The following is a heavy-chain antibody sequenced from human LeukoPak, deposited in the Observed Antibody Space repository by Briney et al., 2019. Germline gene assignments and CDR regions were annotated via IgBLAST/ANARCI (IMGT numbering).Heavy chain of an antibody. D-gene: IGHD2-8*01. J-gene: IGHJ4*02. CDR2: ISYDGRQN. CDR3: ARVYLERLTAGYFDH. CDR1: GFTFSTYA. Sequence: GGSLRLSCAASGFTFSTYAMNWGRQAPGKGRDWVAVISYDGRQNYYADSVKGRFTISRDNSKNTLYLQMNSLRDEDSAAYYCARVYLERLTAGYFDHWGQGTWVTVSP. V-gene: IGHV3-30*04.